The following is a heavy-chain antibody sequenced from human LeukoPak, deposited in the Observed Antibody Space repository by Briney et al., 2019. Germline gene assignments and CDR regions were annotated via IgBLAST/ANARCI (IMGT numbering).Heavy chain of an antibody. CDR1: GFSFSSYA. CDR2: ISGSGSTT. D-gene: IGHD1-14*01. CDR3: AKDRKAKDY. V-gene: IGHV3-23*01. J-gene: IGHJ4*02. Sequence: PGGSLRLSCAASGFSFSSYAMNWVRQAPGKGLEWVAAISGSGSTTYYADSVKGRFTVSRDNSKNTLYLQMNSLRAEDTAVYYCAKDRKAKDYWGQGTLVTVSS.